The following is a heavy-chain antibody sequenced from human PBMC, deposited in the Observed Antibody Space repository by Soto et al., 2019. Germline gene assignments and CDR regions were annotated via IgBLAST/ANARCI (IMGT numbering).Heavy chain of an antibody. V-gene: IGHV1-69*06. D-gene: IGHD3-22*01. CDR2: VIPIFGTA. Sequence: SVKVSCKASGGTFSSYAISWVRQAPGQGLEWMGGVIPIFGTANYAQKFQGRVTITADKSTSTAYMELSSLRSEDTAVYYCARVPTYYYDSSGQPTNWFDPWGQGTLVTVSS. J-gene: IGHJ5*02. CDR1: GGTFSSYA. CDR3: ARVPTYYYDSSGQPTNWFDP.